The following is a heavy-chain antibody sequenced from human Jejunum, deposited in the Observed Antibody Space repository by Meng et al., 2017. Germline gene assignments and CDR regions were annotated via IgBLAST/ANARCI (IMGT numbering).Heavy chain of an antibody. CDR3: ARDWGCRDGYCFSGLLEF. CDR2: IYHSGDT. CDR1: GDSISSNNR. D-gene: IGHD2-15*01. V-gene: IGHV4-4*02. J-gene: IGHJ4*02. Sequence: QVQLQESGPGLVRPSGTLTPTCSVSGDSISSNNRWTWVRQPPGRGLEWIGEIYHSGDTNYNPSLTSPVTISVDKSKNQFTLRLNSVTAADTAIYYCARDWGCRDGYCFSGLLEFWGQGILVTVSS.